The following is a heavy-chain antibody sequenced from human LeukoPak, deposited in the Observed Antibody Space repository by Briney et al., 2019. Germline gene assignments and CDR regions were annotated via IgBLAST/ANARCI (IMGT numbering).Heavy chain of an antibody. CDR1: GGSISSFY. CDR3: ARLSGSYSAFDF. J-gene: IGHJ3*01. V-gene: IGHV4-59*01. Sequence: SETLSLTCTVSGGSISSFYWTWIRQPPGKGLEWIGYIYYSGGTNYNPSLNSRVTILVDTSRNQFSLKLSSVTAVDTAVYYCARLSGSYSAFDFWGQGTMVTVSP. D-gene: IGHD1-26*01. CDR2: IYYSGGT.